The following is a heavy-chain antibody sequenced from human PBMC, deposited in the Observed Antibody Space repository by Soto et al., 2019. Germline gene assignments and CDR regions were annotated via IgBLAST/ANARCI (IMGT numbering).Heavy chain of an antibody. V-gene: IGHV4-34*01. CDR1: GGSFSGYY. Sequence: SETLSLTCAVYGGSFSGYYWSWIRQPPGKGLEWIGEINHSGSTNYNPSLKSRVTISVDTSKNQFSLKLSSVTAADTAVYYCARGFHGYSSGWDRWGQGTLVTVSS. CDR2: INHSGST. CDR3: ARGFHGYSSGWDR. J-gene: IGHJ5*02. D-gene: IGHD6-19*01.